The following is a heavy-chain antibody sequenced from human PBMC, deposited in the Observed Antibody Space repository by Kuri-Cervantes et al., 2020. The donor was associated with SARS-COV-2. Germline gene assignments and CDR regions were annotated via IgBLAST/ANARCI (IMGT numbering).Heavy chain of an antibody. D-gene: IGHD3-10*01. CDR2: ISSSSSYI. V-gene: IGHV3-21*01. J-gene: IGHJ4*02. Sequence: GESLKISCAASGFTFSSYSMNWVRQAPGKGLEWVSSISSSSSYIYYADSVKGRFTISRDNAKNSLYLQMNSLRAEDTAVYYCARSPFARIFGYWGQGTLVTVSS. CDR1: GFTFSSYS. CDR3: ARSPFARIFGY.